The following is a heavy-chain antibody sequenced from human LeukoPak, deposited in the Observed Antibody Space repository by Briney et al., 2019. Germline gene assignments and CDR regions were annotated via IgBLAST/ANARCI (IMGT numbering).Heavy chain of an antibody. V-gene: IGHV4-59*01. CDR3: ARPTEDCSSTSCYQYWLDP. CDR1: GGSISSYY. Sequence: SETLSLTCTVSGGSISSYYWSWIRQPPGKGLEWIGYIYYSGSTNYNPSLKSRVTIPVDTSKNQISLKERSVPAADAAVYYRARPTEDCSSTSCYQYWLDPWGQGTMVTVSS. D-gene: IGHD2-2*01. J-gene: IGHJ5*02. CDR2: IYYSGST.